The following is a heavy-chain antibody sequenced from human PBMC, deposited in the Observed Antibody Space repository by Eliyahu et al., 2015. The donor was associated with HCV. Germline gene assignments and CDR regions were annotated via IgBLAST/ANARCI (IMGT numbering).Heavy chain of an antibody. J-gene: IGHJ6*02. CDR1: GFTFVAFG. CDR3: AKAHYGRVATMIDYYYGMDA. D-gene: IGHD5-12*01. CDR2: ISWKSGII. V-gene: IGHV3-9*01. Sequence: EVQLVESGGGLVQPGRSLRLSCAASGFTFVAFGXXWVRQVLGKGLEWVSGISWKSGIIGYADSVKGRFTVSRDNAKSSLYLQMNSLRPEDTALYYCAKAHYGRVATMIDYYYGMDAWGQGTMVTVSS.